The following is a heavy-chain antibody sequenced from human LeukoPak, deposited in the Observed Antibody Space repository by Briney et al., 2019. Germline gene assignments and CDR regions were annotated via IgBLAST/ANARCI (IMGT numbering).Heavy chain of an antibody. Sequence: PGGSLRLSCAASGFTFDDYAMHWVRQAPGKGLEWVSGISWNSGSISYADSVKGRFTISRDNAKNSLYLQMNSLRAEDTALYYCAKDTGGYYYYGMDVWGQGTTVTVSS. D-gene: IGHD3-16*01. CDR3: AKDTGGYYYYGMDV. CDR2: ISWNSGSI. V-gene: IGHV3-9*01. J-gene: IGHJ6*02. CDR1: GFTFDDYA.